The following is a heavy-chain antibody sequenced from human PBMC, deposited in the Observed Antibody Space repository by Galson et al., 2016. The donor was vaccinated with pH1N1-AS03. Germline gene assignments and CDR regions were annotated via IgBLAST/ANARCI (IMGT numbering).Heavy chain of an antibody. Sequence: SLRLSCAASGFAFSNYGMNWVRQAPGKGLEWVSYIVNSGTVQYYADSVKGRFTISRDNGRNSLYMQMNSPRAEDTALYYCARSAAERWGTRNDCNVNWFDPWGQGTLVTVSS. CDR2: IVNSGTVQ. D-gene: IGHD2-21*02. CDR3: ARSAAERWGTRNDCNVNWFDP. CDR1: GFAFSNYG. V-gene: IGHV3-48*03. J-gene: IGHJ5*02.